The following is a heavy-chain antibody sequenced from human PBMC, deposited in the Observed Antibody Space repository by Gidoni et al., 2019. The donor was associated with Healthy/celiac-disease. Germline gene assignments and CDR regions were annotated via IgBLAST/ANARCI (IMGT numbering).Heavy chain of an antibody. CDR2: IDYSGST. J-gene: IGHJ4*02. CDR3: ARQGEGYSYGSGFDY. Sequence: QVQLQESGPGLVKPSQTLSLTCAVSGCSISSGGYSWSWIRPPPGKGLEWIGYIDYSGSTYYNPSLKSRVTISVDTSKNQFSLKLSSVTAADTAVYYCARQGEGYSYGSGFDYWGQGTLVTVSS. CDR1: GCSISSGGYS. V-gene: IGHV4-30-4*07. D-gene: IGHD5-18*01.